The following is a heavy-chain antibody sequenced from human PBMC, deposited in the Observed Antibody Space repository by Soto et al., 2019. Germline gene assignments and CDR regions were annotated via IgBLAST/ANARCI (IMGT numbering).Heavy chain of an antibody. CDR2: ISYDGSNK. D-gene: IGHD6-6*01. Sequence: GGSLRLSCAASGFTFSSYAMHWVRQAPGKGLEWVAVISYDGSNKYAADSVKGRFTISRDNFKNTLYLQMNSLRAEDAAVYYCARVIVAARLSGAFDIWGQGTMVTVSS. V-gene: IGHV3-30-3*01. CDR3: ARVIVAARLSGAFDI. CDR1: GFTFSSYA. J-gene: IGHJ3*02.